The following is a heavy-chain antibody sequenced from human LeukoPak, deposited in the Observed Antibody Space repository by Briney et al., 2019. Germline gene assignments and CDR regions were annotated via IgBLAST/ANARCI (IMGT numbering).Heavy chain of an antibody. CDR3: AKDLSAFDH. CDR2: ITASGGST. Sequence: PGGSLRLSCAASGFTFSSYAMSWVRQAPGKGLEWVSAITASGGSTYYADTVKGRFTISRDNSKNTLYLQMNSLRAEDTAVYYCAKDLSAFDHWGQGTLVTVSS. CDR1: GFTFSSYA. J-gene: IGHJ4*02. V-gene: IGHV3-23*01.